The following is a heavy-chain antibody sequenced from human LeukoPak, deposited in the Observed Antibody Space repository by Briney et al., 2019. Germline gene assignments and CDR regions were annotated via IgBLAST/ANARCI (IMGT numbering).Heavy chain of an antibody. CDR1: GFTFNSYA. V-gene: IGHV3-23*01. CDR3: AKELIYYYDSSAYDF. J-gene: IGHJ4*02. Sequence: PGGSLRLSCAASGFTFNSYAMSWVRQAPGKGLEWVSGISDSSYSTYYADSVKGRLTISRDNSKNTLYLQMNSLRAEDTAVYYCAKELIYYYDSSAYDFWGQGTLVTVSS. CDR2: ISDSSYST. D-gene: IGHD3-22*01.